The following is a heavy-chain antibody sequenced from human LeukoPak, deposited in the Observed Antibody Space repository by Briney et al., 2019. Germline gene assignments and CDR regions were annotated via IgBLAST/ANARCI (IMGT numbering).Heavy chain of an antibody. J-gene: IGHJ4*02. Sequence: PSETLSLTCAVYGGSFSGYYWSWIRQPPGKGLEWIGEINHSGSTNYNPSLKSRVTISVDTSKNQFSLKLSSVTAADTAVYYCARVQSTTMVRGDNGPQFCFDYWGQGTLVTVSS. CDR3: ARVQSTTMVRGDNGPQFCFDY. CDR1: GGSFSGYY. V-gene: IGHV4-34*01. D-gene: IGHD3-10*01. CDR2: INHSGST.